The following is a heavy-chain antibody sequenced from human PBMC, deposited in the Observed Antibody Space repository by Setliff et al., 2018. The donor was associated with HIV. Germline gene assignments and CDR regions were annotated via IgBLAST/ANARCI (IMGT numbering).Heavy chain of an antibody. Sequence: ASETLSLTCNVSGDSISSSSXXWGWVRQTPGKGREWIGHIDYSETTYYNPSLMSRVTISIDTSRNQFSLRLTSVTAADTAVYYCARQYYDFWSGYLSPDNYYYYMDVWGKGATVTVSS. CDR2: IDYSETT. J-gene: IGHJ6*03. V-gene: IGHV4-39*01. CDR3: ARQYYDFWSGYLSPDNYYYYMDV. CDR1: GDSISSSSXX. D-gene: IGHD3-3*01.